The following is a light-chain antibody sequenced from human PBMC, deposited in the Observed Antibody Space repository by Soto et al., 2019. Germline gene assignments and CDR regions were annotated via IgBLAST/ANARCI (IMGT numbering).Light chain of an antibody. CDR1: QNINSE. CDR3: QQFKIYPVS. V-gene: IGKV1-5*03. Sequence: DIQMTQSPSTLSASVGDRVTIACRASQNINSELAWYQQKPGKAPNLLIYKASTLESGVPFRFSGSGSGTEFTLTISSLQPDDFATYYCQQFKIYPVSFGQGTRLEI. CDR2: KAS. J-gene: IGKJ5*01.